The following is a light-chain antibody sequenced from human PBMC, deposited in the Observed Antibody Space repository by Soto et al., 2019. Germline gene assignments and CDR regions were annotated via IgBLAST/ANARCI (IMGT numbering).Light chain of an antibody. CDR1: QTISSY. J-gene: IGKJ1*01. V-gene: IGKV1-39*01. Sequence: DIQMTQSPSSLSASVGDGVTITFRTSQTISSYLNWYQQKPGKAPQLLIYAASSLQSGVPSRFSGSGSGTDFTLAISSLQPEDSATYFCQQTYSTPRTFGQGTKVDI. CDR2: AAS. CDR3: QQTYSTPRT.